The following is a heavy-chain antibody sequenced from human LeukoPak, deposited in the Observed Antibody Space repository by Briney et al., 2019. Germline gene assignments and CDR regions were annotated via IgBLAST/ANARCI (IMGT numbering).Heavy chain of an antibody. V-gene: IGHV3-48*01. Sequence: GGSLRLSCAASGFTFSSYSMNWVRQAPGKGLEWVSYISSSSSTIYYADSVKGRFTISRDNSKNTLYLQMNSLRAEDTAVYYCAKDYYDSSGFDYFDYWGQGTLVTVSS. J-gene: IGHJ4*02. CDR2: ISSSSSTI. D-gene: IGHD3-22*01. CDR3: AKDYYDSSGFDYFDY. CDR1: GFTFSSYS.